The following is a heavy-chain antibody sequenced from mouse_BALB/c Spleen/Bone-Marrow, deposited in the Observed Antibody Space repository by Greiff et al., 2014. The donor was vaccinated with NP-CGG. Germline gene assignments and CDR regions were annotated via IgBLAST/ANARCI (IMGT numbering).Heavy chain of an antibody. D-gene: IGHD2-10*02. CDR1: GYTFTSYV. CDR3: ARRYGNYYFDY. J-gene: IGHJ2*01. V-gene: IGHV1-14*01. CDR2: IHPYNDGT. Sequence: PGPELVKPGASVKMSCKASGYTFTSYVMHWVKQKPGQGLEWIGYIHPYNDGTKYNEKFKGKATLTSDKSSSTAYMELSSLTSEDSAVYYCARRYGNYYFDYWGQGTTLTVSS.